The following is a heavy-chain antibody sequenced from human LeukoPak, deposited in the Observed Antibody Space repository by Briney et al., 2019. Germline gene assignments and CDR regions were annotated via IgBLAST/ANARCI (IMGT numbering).Heavy chain of an antibody. D-gene: IGHD4-17*01. J-gene: IGHJ4*02. CDR2: INHSGST. CDR1: GGSFSGYY. Sequence: SETLSLTCAVYGGSFSGYYWSWIRQPPGKGLEWIGEINHSGSTNSNPSLKSRVTISVDTSKNQFSLELSSVTAADTAVYYCARGLFTVTTEYYFDYWAQGTLVTVSS. V-gene: IGHV4-34*01. CDR3: ARGLFTVTTEYYFDY.